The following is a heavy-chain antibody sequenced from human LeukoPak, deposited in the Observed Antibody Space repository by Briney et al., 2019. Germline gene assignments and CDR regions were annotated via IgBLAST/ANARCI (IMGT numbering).Heavy chain of an antibody. D-gene: IGHD2-2*01. CDR2: INPSGGST. J-gene: IGHJ5*02. CDR3: ARDPGYCSSTSCYDNWFDP. CDR1: GYTFTSYY. Sequence: ASVKVSCKASGYTFTSYYMHWVRQAPGQGLEWMGIINPSGGSTSYAQKFQGRVTMTRDTSTSTVYMELSGLRSADTAVYYCARDPGYCSSTSCYDNWFDPWGQGTLVTVSS. V-gene: IGHV1-46*03.